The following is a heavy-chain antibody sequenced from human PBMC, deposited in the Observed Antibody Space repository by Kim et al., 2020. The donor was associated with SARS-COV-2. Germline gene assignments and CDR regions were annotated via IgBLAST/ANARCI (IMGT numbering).Heavy chain of an antibody. CDR1: GFTFSDYY. J-gene: IGHJ6*02. V-gene: IGHV3-11*01. Sequence: GGSLRLSCAASGFTFSDYYMSWIRQAPGKGLEWVSYISSSGSTIYYADSVKGRFTISRDNAKNSLYLQMNSLRAEDTAVYYCASFGPPPRSSGYYRAYYYGMDVWGQGTTVTVSS. D-gene: IGHD3-3*01. CDR3: ASFGPPPRSSGYYRAYYYGMDV. CDR2: ISSSGSTI.